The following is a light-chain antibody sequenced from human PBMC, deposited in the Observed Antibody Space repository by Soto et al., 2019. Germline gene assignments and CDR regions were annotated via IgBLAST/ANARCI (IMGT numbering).Light chain of an antibody. CDR2: GAS. J-gene: IGKJ1*01. V-gene: IGKV3-15*01. Sequence: EIVMTQSPATLSVSPGGRATLSCRASQRIGDTLAWYQQKPGQAPRLLIYGASSRVTGFPARCSGSGSVTDFTLNISSLHSDDCAVYYCQQYDNWPWTFGKGTKGEIK. CDR3: QQYDNWPWT. CDR1: QRIGDT.